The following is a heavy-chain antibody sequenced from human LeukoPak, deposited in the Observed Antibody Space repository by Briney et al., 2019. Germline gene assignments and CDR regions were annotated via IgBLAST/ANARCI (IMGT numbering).Heavy chain of an antibody. J-gene: IGHJ5*02. CDR2: FYYSGNT. Sequence: SETLPLTCTVSGVSITHYWGWIRQPPGKGLEWIGSFYYSGNTYYNSSLESRVTISVDTSKNQFSLKLTSVTAADTAIYYCARQWDIVATWGRWFDPWGQGILVTVSS. CDR3: ARQWDIVATWGRWFDP. V-gene: IGHV4-39*01. D-gene: IGHD5-12*01. CDR1: GVSITHY.